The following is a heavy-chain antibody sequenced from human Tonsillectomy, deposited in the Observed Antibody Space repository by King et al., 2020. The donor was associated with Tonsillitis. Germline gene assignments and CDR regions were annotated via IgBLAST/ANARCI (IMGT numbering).Heavy chain of an antibody. D-gene: IGHD6-13*01. Sequence: TLKESGPTLVKPTQTLTLTCTFSGFSLSTSGVGVGWIRQPPGKALEWLALIYWDDDKRYRPSLKSRLTITKDTSKNQVVLTMTNMDPVDTATYYCARNELAPAGQYYGMDVWGQGTTVTVSS. CDR3: ARNELAPAGQYYGMDV. V-gene: IGHV2-5*02. J-gene: IGHJ6*02. CDR2: IYWDDDK. CDR1: GFSLSTSGVG.